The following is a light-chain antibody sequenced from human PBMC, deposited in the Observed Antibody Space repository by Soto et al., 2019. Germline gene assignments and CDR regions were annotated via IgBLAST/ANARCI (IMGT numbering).Light chain of an antibody. Sequence: EIVLTQSPGTLSLSQGERATLSCRSSQSVSSSYLAWYQQKPGQAPRLLIYEAASRDTGIPGRFSGSRSGTYFTLNISRVETEDFAVYYGQQYVCSPWTFGQGTQVEIK. J-gene: IGKJ1*01. CDR2: EAA. CDR3: QQYVCSPWT. V-gene: IGKV3-20*01. CDR1: QSVSSSY.